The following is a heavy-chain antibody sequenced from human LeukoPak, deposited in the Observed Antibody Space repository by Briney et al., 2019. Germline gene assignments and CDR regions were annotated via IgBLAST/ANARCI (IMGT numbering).Heavy chain of an antibody. CDR1: GFTFNSYA. J-gene: IGHJ4*02. CDR2: ISYDGSNK. Sequence: GGSLRLSCAASGFTFNSYAMHWVRQAPGKGLEWVAVISYDGSNKYYADSVKGRFTISRDNSKNTLYLQMNSLRAEDTAVYYCARVRGSGSPILAYWGQGTLVTVSS. V-gene: IGHV3-30-3*01. D-gene: IGHD1-26*01. CDR3: ARVRGSGSPILAY.